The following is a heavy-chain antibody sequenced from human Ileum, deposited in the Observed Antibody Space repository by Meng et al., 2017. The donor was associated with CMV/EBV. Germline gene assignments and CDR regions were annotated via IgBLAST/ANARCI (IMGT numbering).Heavy chain of an antibody. CDR2: ISSGSTII. CDR3: ARGYLRIKGCCDY. Sequence: GGSLRLSCAASGFTFSSYSVNWVRQAPGKGLGWVSYISSGSTIIYYADSVKGRFTISRDNAKNSLHLQMNSLRAEDTALYYCARGYLRIKGCCDYWGQGTRVT. J-gene: IGHJ4*02. V-gene: IGHV3-48*04. CDR1: GFTFSSYS. D-gene: IGHD2-15*01.